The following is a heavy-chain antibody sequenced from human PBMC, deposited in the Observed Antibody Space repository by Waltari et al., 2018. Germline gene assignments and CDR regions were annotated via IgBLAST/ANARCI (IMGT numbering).Heavy chain of an antibody. CDR3: ARDLSTRGY. Sequence: EVQLVESGGGLVQPGGSLRLSCTATGLTFSSYRMNWVRQSPGKGLEWVSYISSSSSTIYYADSVKGRFTISRDNAKNSLYLQMNSLRAEDTAVYYCARDLSTRGYWGQGTLVTVSS. CDR1: GLTFSSYR. V-gene: IGHV3-48*01. CDR2: ISSSSSTI. J-gene: IGHJ4*02. D-gene: IGHD2-2*01.